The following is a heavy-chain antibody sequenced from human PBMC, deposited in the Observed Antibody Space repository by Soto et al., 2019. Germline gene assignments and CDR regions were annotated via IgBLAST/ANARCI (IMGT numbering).Heavy chain of an antibody. CDR2: IYYSGST. D-gene: IGHD2-15*01. V-gene: IGHV4-59*01. CDR1: GGSISSYY. CDR3: ARDTRGYCSGGSCYDWFDP. Sequence: SETLSLTCTVSGGSISSYYWSWIRQPPGKGLEWIGYIYYSGSTNYNPSLKSRVTISVDTSKNQFSLKLSSVTAADTAVYYCARDTRGYCSGGSCYDWFDPWGQGTLVTVSS. J-gene: IGHJ5*02.